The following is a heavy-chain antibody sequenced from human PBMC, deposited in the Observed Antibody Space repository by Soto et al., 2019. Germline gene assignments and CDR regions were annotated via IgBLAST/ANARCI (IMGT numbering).Heavy chain of an antibody. J-gene: IGHJ6*03. Sequence: PGGSLRLSCAASGFTFSSYSMNWVRQAPGKGLEWVSYISSSSSTIYYADSVKGRFTISRDNAKNSLYLQMNSLRAEDTAVYYCAREVLIAKEVHYYYMDLWGKGTTVTAS. D-gene: IGHD2-21*01. V-gene: IGHV3-48*01. CDR1: GFTFSSYS. CDR2: ISSSSSTI. CDR3: AREVLIAKEVHYYYMDL.